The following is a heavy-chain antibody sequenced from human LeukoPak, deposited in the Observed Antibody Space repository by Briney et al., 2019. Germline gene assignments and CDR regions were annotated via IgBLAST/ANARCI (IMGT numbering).Heavy chain of an antibody. CDR2: IYYSGST. CDR3: ARGGIVVVPADAPDAFDI. V-gene: IGHV4-31*03. Sequence: SETLSLTCTVSGGSISSGGYYWSWIRQHPGKGLEWIGYIYYSGSTYYNPSLKSRVTISVDTSKNQFSLKLSSVTAADTAVYYCARGGIVVVPADAPDAFDIWGQGTVVTVSS. J-gene: IGHJ3*02. CDR1: GGSISSGGYY. D-gene: IGHD2-2*01.